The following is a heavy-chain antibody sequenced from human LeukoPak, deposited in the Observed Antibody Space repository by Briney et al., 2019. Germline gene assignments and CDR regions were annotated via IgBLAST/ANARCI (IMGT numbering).Heavy chain of an antibody. J-gene: IGHJ3*02. V-gene: IGHV3-21*01. CDR1: GFTFSSYS. CDR2: ISSSSSFI. CDR3: AREMADRAFAI. D-gene: IGHD5-24*01. Sequence: PGGSLRLSCAASGFTFSSYSMNWVRQAPGEGLEWVSSISSSSSFIYYADSVKGRFTISRDSAKNSLYLQMNGLRAEDTAVYYCAREMADRAFAIWGQGTMVTVSS.